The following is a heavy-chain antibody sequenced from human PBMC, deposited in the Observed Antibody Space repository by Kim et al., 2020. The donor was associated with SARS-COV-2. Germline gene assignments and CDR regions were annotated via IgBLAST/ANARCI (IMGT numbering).Heavy chain of an antibody. V-gene: IGHV3-23*01. D-gene: IGHD6-6*01. J-gene: IGHJ4*02. CDR3: AKDSLGDVSLYSSFFDY. CDR1: GFTFSSYA. CDR2: ISGSGGST. Sequence: GGSLRLTCAASGFTFSSYAMSWVRQAPGKGLEWVSAISGSGGSTYYADSVKGRFTISRDNSKNTLYQQMNSLSAEDTAVYYCAKDSLGDVSLYSSFFDYWGQGTLVTVSS.